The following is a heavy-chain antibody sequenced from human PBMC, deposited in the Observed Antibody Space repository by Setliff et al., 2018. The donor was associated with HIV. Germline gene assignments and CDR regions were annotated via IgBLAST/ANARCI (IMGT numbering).Heavy chain of an antibody. CDR2: ISGGGSGT. CDR3: VKDLSNSGPPL. Sequence: PGGSLRLSCATSGFTFENHAMSWVRQAQGMGPEWVSTISGGGSGTFFAKSVEGRFIVSRDNYKNTLYLQMNSLRANDTAMYYCVKDLSNSGPPLWGQGTLVTVSS. V-gene: IGHV3-23*01. CDR1: GFTFENHA. J-gene: IGHJ1*01. D-gene: IGHD5-12*01.